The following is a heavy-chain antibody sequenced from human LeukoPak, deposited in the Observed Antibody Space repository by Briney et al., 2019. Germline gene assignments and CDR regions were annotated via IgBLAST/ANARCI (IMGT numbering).Heavy chain of an antibody. V-gene: IGHV3-33*06. D-gene: IGHD3-10*01. J-gene: IGHJ4*02. CDR1: GFTFSSYG. CDR3: AKDRSRFLGSRGLDY. CDR2: IWYDGSNK. Sequence: PGGSPRLSCAASGFTFSSYGMHWVRQAPGKGLEWVAVIWYDGSNKYYADSVKGRFTISRDNSKNTLYLQMNSLRAEDTAVYYCAKDRSRFLGSRGLDYWGQGTLVTVSS.